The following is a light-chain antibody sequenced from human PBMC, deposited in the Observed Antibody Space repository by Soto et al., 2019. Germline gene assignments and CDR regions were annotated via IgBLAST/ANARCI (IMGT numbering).Light chain of an antibody. CDR2: EVS. CDR3: SSYTSSSTYV. Sequence: QSALTQPASVSGSPGQSITISCTGSSTDVGGYNYVSWYQQHPGKAPKVMIYEVSNRPSGVSNRFSGSKSGNTASLTISGLQAEDEVDYYCSSYTSSSTYVFGTGTKVTVL. J-gene: IGLJ1*01. CDR1: STDVGGYNY. V-gene: IGLV2-14*01.